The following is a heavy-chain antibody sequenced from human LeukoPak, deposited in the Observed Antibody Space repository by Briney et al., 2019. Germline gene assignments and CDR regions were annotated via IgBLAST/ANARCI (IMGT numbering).Heavy chain of an antibody. Sequence: GGSLRLSCAASGFTFSDYYMSWIRQAPGRGLEWVSYISSSSSYTNYADSVKGRFTISRDNAKNSLYLQMNSVRAEDTAVYYCARVGSSGWRYFDYWGQGTLVTVSS. J-gene: IGHJ4*02. D-gene: IGHD6-19*01. CDR2: ISSSSSYT. CDR1: GFTFSDYY. V-gene: IGHV3-11*06. CDR3: ARVGSSGWRYFDY.